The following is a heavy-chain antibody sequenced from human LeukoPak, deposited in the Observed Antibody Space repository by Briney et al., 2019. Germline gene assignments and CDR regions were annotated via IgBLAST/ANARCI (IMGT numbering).Heavy chain of an antibody. J-gene: IGHJ4*02. D-gene: IGHD4-4*01. CDR1: GFTFSSYA. V-gene: IGHV3-30-3*01. CDR2: ISYDGSNK. CDR3: ARDRSNYGHFDY. Sequence: GGSLRLSCAASGFTFSSYAMHWVRRAPGKGLEWVALISYDGSNKYYADSVKGRFTISRDNSKNTLYLQMNSLRAEDTAVYYCARDRSNYGHFDYWGQGTLVTVSS.